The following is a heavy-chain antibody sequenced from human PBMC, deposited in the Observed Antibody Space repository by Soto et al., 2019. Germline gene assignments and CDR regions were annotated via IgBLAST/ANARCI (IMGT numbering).Heavy chain of an antibody. V-gene: IGHV4-34*01. CDR3: ARERGRYCSGESCYPFGP. CDR1: GGAFRGYY. Sequence: SSETLSLTCAVYGGAFRGYYWSWIRQPPGKGLEWLGEINDSGSTNYNPSLKSRITISLGTSKKEISLRLSSVTAADTAVYYCARERGRYCSGESCYPFGPWGQGALVTVSS. CDR2: INDSGST. D-gene: IGHD2-15*01. J-gene: IGHJ5*02.